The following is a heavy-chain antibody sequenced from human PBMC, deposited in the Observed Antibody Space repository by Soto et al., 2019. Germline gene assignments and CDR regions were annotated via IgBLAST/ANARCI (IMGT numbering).Heavy chain of an antibody. J-gene: IGHJ3*02. D-gene: IGHD3-22*01. Sequence: ASVKVSCKTSGYDFSRHGIQWVRQAPGQSLEWMGWINPGNGKTKYSQKFQGRVTFTRDTSASTVYMELSGLTSEDTAVFYCVRDKPEYYDSSGSSHVGDVFDIWCQGTMVTVS. CDR2: INPGNGKT. CDR3: VRDKPEYYDSSGSSHVGDVFDI. CDR1: GYDFSRHG. V-gene: IGHV1-3*01.